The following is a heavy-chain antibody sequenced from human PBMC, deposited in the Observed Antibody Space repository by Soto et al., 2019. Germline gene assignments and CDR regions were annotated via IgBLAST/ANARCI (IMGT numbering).Heavy chain of an antibody. CDR3: APSGVTSYYNCMEG. Sequence: SGPTLVNPTETLTLTCTASGFSLSNARMGVSWIRQPPGNALEWLAHIFSNDEKSYSTSLKSRLTISKDTSKSQVVHTKTNKDTEYTPTYSRAPSGVTSYYNCMEGLERGTTSTV. V-gene: IGHV2-26*01. J-gene: IGHJ6*03. D-gene: IGHD1-20*01. CDR1: GFSLSNARMG. CDR2: IFSNDEK.